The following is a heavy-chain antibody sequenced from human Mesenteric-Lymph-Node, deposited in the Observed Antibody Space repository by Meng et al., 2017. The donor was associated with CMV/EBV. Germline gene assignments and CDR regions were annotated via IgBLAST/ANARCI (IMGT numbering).Heavy chain of an antibody. CDR1: GFTFSSYA. CDR3: AKVEAGDYVNWFDP. D-gene: IGHD4-17*01. Sequence: ASGFTFSSYALSWVRQAPGKVLEWVSVIYSGGSSTYYADSVKGRFTISRDNSKNTLYLQMNSLRAEDTAVYYCAKVEAGDYVNWFDPWGQGTLVTVSS. V-gene: IGHV3-23*03. CDR2: IYSGGSST. J-gene: IGHJ5*02.